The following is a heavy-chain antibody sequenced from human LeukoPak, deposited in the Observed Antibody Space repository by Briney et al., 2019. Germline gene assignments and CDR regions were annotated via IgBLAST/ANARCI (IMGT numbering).Heavy chain of an antibody. V-gene: IGHV3-21*01. D-gene: IGHD3-22*01. CDR2: ISSSSSYI. CDR3: ARGLPEYYYDSSGYPRVDYYGMDV. J-gene: IGHJ6*02. CDR1: GFTFSSYS. Sequence: GGSLRLSCAASGFTFSSYSMNWVRQAPGKGLEWVSSISSSSSYIYYADSVKGRFTISRDNAKNSLYLQMNSLRAEDTAVYYCARGLPEYYYDSSGYPRVDYYGMDVWGQGTTVTVSS.